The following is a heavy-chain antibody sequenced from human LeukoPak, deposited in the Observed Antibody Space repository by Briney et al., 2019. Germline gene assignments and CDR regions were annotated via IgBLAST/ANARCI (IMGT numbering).Heavy chain of an antibody. CDR1: GGSISSYY. CDR3: ARGGPYYYDSSGPTDY. CDR2: IYYSGST. D-gene: IGHD3-22*01. J-gene: IGHJ4*02. V-gene: IGHV4-59*01. Sequence: KTSETLSLTCTVSGGSISSYYWSWIRQPPGKGLEWIGYIYYSGSTNYNPSLKSRVTISVDTSKNQFSLKLSSVTAADTAVYYCARGGPYYYDSSGPTDYWGQGTLVTVSS.